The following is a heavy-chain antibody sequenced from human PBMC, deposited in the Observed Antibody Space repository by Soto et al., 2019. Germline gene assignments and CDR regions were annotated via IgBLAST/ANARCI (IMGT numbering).Heavy chain of an antibody. CDR1: GFTFSNYA. D-gene: IGHD5-12*01. Sequence: EVQLVESGGGLVQPGGSLRLSCAASGFTFSNYAMHWVRQAPGKGLEYVSAINNNGGSTYYANSVKGRFTISRDNSKNTLYLQMGSLRAEDMAVYYCARSEYSGYDSWGKALDYWGQGTLVTVSS. V-gene: IGHV3-64*01. CDR3: ARSEYSGYDSWGKALDY. CDR2: INNNGGST. J-gene: IGHJ4*02.